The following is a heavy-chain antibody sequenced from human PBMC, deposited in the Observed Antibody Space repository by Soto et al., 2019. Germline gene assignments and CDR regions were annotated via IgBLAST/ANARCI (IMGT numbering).Heavy chain of an antibody. D-gene: IGHD1-26*01. V-gene: IGHV3-23*01. CDR2: ISGSGGST. Sequence: GGSLRLSCAASGFTFSSYAMSWVRQAPGKGLEWVSAISGSGGSTYYADSVKGRFTISRDNSKNTLYLQMNSLRAEDTAAYYCAKDHLSELGPFDYWGQGTLVTVSS. CDR1: GFTFSSYA. J-gene: IGHJ4*02. CDR3: AKDHLSELGPFDY.